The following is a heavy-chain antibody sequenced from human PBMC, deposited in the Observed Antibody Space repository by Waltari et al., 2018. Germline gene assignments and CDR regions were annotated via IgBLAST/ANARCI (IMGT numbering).Heavy chain of an antibody. CDR2: IYYSGST. D-gene: IGHD1-26*01. Sequence: QVQLQESGPGLVKPSETLSLTCTVSGGSISSYYWSWIRQPPGKGLEWIGYIYYSGSTNYNPSLKSRFTISVDTSKNQFSRKLSSVTAADTAVYYCARAGSKSYYPLGYWGQGTLVTVSS. CDR1: GGSISSYY. CDR3: ARAGSKSYYPLGY. V-gene: IGHV4-59*01. J-gene: IGHJ4*02.